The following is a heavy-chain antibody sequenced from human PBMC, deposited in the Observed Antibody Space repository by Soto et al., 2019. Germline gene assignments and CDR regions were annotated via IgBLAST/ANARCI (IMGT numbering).Heavy chain of an antibody. CDR3: ARDPGSGWDY. J-gene: IGHJ4*02. CDR2: INPDNGNT. V-gene: IGHV1-3*01. Sequence: ASVKVSCKASGYTFTRYTMNWVRQAPGQRLEWMGWINPDNGNTKSSQKFQDRVIITRDNAKNSLYLQMNSLRAEDTAVYYCARDPGSGWDYWGQGTLVTVSS. D-gene: IGHD6-19*01. CDR1: GYTFTRYT.